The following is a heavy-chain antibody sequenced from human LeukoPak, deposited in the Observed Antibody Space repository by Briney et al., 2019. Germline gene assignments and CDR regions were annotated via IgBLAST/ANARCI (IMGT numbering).Heavy chain of an antibody. J-gene: IGHJ3*02. V-gene: IGHV3-48*03. D-gene: IGHD1-26*01. CDR1: GFTFSSYE. CDR2: ISSSGSTI. CDR3: TTDAEGAIYNAFDI. Sequence: GGSLRLSCAASGFTFSSYEMNWVRQAPGKGLEWVSYISSSGSTIYYADSVKGRFTISRDNAKNSLYLQMNSLKTEDTAVYYCTTDAEGAIYNAFDIWGQGTMVTVSS.